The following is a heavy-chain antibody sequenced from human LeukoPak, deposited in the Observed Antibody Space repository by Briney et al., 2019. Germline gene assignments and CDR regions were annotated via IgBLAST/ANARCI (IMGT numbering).Heavy chain of an antibody. CDR3: ASYCTNGVCYRAVDY. CDR1: GGSISSGGYY. D-gene: IGHD2-8*01. CDR2: IYYSGST. J-gene: IGHJ4*02. Sequence: SQTLSLTCTVSGGSISSGGYYWSWIRQHPGKGLEWIGYIYYSGSTYYNPSLKSRVTISVDTSKNQFSLKLSSVTAADTAVYYCASYCTNGVCYRAVDYWGQGTLVTVSP. V-gene: IGHV4-31*03.